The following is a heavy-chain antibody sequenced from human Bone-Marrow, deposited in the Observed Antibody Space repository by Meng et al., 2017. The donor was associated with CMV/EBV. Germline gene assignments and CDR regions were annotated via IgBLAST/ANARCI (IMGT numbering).Heavy chain of an antibody. Sequence: LSLTCAASGFTFSSYWMHWVRQAPGKGLVWVSRINSDGSSTSYADSVKGRFTISRDNVKNTLYLQMNSLRAEDTAVYYCARTNDYGDYYPAFDIWGQGTMVTVSS. CDR1: GFTFSSYW. V-gene: IGHV3-74*01. D-gene: IGHD4-17*01. CDR3: ARTNDYGDYYPAFDI. J-gene: IGHJ3*02. CDR2: INSDGSST.